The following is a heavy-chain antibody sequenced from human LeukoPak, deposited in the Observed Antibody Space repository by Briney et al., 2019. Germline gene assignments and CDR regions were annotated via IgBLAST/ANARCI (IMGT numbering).Heavy chain of an antibody. CDR2: INHSGST. Sequence: PSETLSLTCAVYGGSLSGYYWSWIRQPPGKGLEWIGEINHSGSTNYNPSLKSRVTISVDTSKNQFSLKLSSVTAADTAVYYCARGGDSSGYPNDYWGQGTLVTVSS. CDR3: ARGGDSSGYPNDY. CDR1: GGSLSGYY. V-gene: IGHV4-34*01. D-gene: IGHD3-22*01. J-gene: IGHJ4*02.